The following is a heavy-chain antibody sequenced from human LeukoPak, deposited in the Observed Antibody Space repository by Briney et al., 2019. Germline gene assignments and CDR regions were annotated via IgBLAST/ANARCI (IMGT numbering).Heavy chain of an antibody. J-gene: IGHJ4*02. CDR3: ARNGYSSSWFRGFDY. Sequence: GGSLRLSCGASGFTFSSYAMTWVRQAPGKGPEWVSGISGGGDRTYYADSVKGRFTITRDNSKNTLYLQMNSLRAEDTAVYYCARNGYSSSWFRGFDYWGQGTLVTVSS. D-gene: IGHD6-13*01. V-gene: IGHV3-23*01. CDR1: GFTFSSYA. CDR2: ISGGGDRT.